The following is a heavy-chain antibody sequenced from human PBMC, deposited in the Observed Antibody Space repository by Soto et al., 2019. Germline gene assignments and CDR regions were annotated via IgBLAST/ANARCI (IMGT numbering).Heavy chain of an antibody. D-gene: IGHD2-15*01. J-gene: IGHJ4*02. CDR3: ARDRREYCSGGSCSTFDY. CDR2: IWYDGSNK. V-gene: IGHV3-33*01. Sequence: QVQLVESGGGVVQPGRSLRLSCAASGFTFSSYGMHWVRQAPGKGLEWVAVIWYDGSNKYYADSVKGRFTISRDNSKNTLYLQMNSLRAEDTAVYYCARDRREYCSGGSCSTFDYWGQGTLVTVSS. CDR1: GFTFSSYG.